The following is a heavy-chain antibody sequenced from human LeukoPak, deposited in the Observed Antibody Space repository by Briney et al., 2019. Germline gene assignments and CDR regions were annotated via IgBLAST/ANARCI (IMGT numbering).Heavy chain of an antibody. Sequence: PGGSLRLSCAASGFTFSSHGMHWVRQAPGKGLEWVAVIWYDGSNYYYADSVKGRFTISRDNSKNTVYLQMNGLRAEDTAVYYCGRKCSSSWYIDYWGQGTLVTVSS. CDR3: GRKCSSSWYIDY. J-gene: IGHJ4*02. V-gene: IGHV3-33*01. D-gene: IGHD6-13*01. CDR2: IWYDGSNY. CDR1: GFTFSSHG.